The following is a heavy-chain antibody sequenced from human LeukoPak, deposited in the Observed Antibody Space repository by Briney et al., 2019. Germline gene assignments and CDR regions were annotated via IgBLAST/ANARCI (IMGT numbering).Heavy chain of an antibody. CDR1: GGSISSSSYY. J-gene: IGHJ4*02. CDR3: AKDLSYSSGWYFDY. V-gene: IGHV4-39*07. D-gene: IGHD6-19*01. Sequence: SETLSLTCTVSGGSISSSSYYWGWIRQPPGKGLEWIGSIYYSGSTYYNPSLKSRVTISVDTSKNQFSLKLSSVTAADTAVYYCAKDLSYSSGWYFDYWGQGTLVTVSS. CDR2: IYYSGST.